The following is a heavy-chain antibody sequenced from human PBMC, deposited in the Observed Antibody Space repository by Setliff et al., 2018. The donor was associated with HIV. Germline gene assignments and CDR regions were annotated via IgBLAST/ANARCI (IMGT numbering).Heavy chain of an antibody. CDR1: GGSISSTTYW. V-gene: IGHV4-30-4*08. CDR2: IYHTGAT. CDR3: ARMSISASVYFDY. J-gene: IGHJ4*02. D-gene: IGHD6-25*01. Sequence: SETLSLTCTVSGGSISSTTYWWGWIRQPPGKGLEWIGYIYHTGATYYKSSLESRLTISVDTSKNQFSLKLNSVTAADTAVYFCARMSISASVYFDYWGQGSQVTVSS.